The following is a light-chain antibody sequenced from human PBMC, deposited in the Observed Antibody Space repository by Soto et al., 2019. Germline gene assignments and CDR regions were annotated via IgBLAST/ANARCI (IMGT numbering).Light chain of an antibody. CDR1: QSVSSSY. CDR3: QQYGSSPRVT. V-gene: IGKV3-20*01. Sequence: EIVLTQSPGTLSLSPGERATLSCRASQSVSSSYLACYHQKPGQAPRLLIYGESSRANGIPHRFSGSGSGTDITHTISRLDPQDFAVYYCQQYGSSPRVTFGGGTKVEIK. CDR2: GES. J-gene: IGKJ4*01.